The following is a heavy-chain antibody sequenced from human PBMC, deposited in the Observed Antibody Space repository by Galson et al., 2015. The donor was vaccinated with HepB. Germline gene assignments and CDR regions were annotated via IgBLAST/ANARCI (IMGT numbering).Heavy chain of an antibody. Sequence: SLRLSCAASGFTFSGFAMSWVRQTPGKGLEWVSNINSGGRTNYADSVKGRFTISRDNSNNTLYLQMNSLRAEDTAIDYCARDYCSCGSCYSGSSPFDYWGQGTLVTVSS. V-gene: IGHV3-23*01. CDR2: INSGGRT. J-gene: IGHJ4*02. D-gene: IGHD2-15*01. CDR1: GFTFSGFA. CDR3: ARDYCSCGSCYSGSSPFDY.